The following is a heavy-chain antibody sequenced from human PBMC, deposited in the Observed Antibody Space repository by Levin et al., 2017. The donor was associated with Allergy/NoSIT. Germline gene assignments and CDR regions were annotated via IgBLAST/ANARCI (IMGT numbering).Heavy chain of an antibody. CDR2: ISAYNGDT. CDR3: ARPYSSGRNWFDP. J-gene: IGHJ5*02. CDR1: GYTFTNYG. D-gene: IGHD6-19*01. Sequence: PGGSLRLSCKASGYTFTNYGINWVRQAPGQGLEWMGWISAYNGDTNYAQKFQGRVTMTTDASTSTAYMELRSLTSDDTAMYYCARPYSSGRNWFDPWGQGTLVTVSS. V-gene: IGHV1-18*01.